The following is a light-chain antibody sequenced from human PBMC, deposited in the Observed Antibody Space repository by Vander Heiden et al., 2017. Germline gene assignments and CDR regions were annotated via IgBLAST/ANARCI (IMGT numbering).Light chain of an antibody. V-gene: IGKV3-11*01. Sequence: EIVLTQSPATLSLSAGERATLSCRASQGVSNYLAWYQHKPGQAPRLLIYDAINWLTGIPARFNGTGSGADFTLTISSLEPEDFAVYYCLQRSNWPHTFGQGTKLEIK. CDR2: DAI. CDR1: QGVSNY. J-gene: IGKJ2*01. CDR3: LQRSNWPHT.